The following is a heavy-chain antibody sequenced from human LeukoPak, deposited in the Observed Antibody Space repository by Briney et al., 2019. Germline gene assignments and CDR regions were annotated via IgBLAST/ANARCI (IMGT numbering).Heavy chain of an antibody. D-gene: IGHD3-22*01. CDR1: GFTFSSYS. V-gene: IGHV3-48*01. CDR2: ISSSSSTI. Sequence: PGGSLRLSCAASGFTFSSYSMNWVRQAPGKGLEWVSYISSSSSTIYYADSVKGRFTISRDNAKNSLYLQMNSLRAEDTAVYYCARDLLGYDSSGYYYELNDYWGQGTLVTVSS. CDR3: ARDLLGYDSSGYYYELNDY. J-gene: IGHJ4*02.